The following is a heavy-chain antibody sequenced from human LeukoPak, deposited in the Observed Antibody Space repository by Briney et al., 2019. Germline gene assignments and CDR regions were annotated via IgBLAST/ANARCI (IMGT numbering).Heavy chain of an antibody. CDR1: GGSISSYY. CDR2: IYYSGST. CDR3: ASLRGWHYHYYYMDV. Sequence: PSETLSLTCTVSGGSISSYYWSWIRQPPGKGLEWIGYIYYSGSTNYNPSLKSRVTISVDTSKNQFPLKLSSVTAADTAVYYCASLRGWHYHYYYMDVWGKGTTVTVSS. V-gene: IGHV4-59*01. J-gene: IGHJ6*03. D-gene: IGHD5-24*01.